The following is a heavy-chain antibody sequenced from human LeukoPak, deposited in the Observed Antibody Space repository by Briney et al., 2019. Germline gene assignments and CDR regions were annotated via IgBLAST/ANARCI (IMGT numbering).Heavy chain of an antibody. CDR3: ARVRYRSSLLVWFDP. D-gene: IGHD6-13*01. CDR1: GDSFSVYY. J-gene: IGHJ5*02. CDR2: INHSENT. Sequence: SETLSLTCAVYGDSFSVYYWSWIRQPPGKGLEWIGEINHSENTNYNPSLKSRVTISVDTSKNQFSLKLSSVTAADTAVYYCARVRYRSSLLVWFDPWGQGTLVTVSS. V-gene: IGHV4-34*01.